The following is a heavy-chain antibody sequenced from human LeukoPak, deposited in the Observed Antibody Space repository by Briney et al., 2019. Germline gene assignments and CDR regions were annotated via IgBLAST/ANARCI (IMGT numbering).Heavy chain of an antibody. D-gene: IGHD2-2*01. CDR3: ARDTGYCSSTSCQPNWFDP. J-gene: IGHJ5*02. Sequence: ASVKVSCTASGGTFSSYAISWVRQAPGQGLEWMGGIIPIFGTANYAQKFQGRVTITADESTSTAYMELSSLRSEDTAVYYCARDTGYCSSTSCQPNWFDPWGQGTLVTVSS. V-gene: IGHV1-69*01. CDR2: IIPIFGTA. CDR1: GGTFSSYA.